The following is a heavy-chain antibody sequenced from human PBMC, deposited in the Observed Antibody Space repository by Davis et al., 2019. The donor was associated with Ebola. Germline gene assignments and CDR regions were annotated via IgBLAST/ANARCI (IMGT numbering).Heavy chain of an antibody. D-gene: IGHD6-13*01. CDR2: ITGSGSLT. J-gene: IGHJ4*02. CDR3: ATRGSSREFDY. CDR1: GFTFSSYA. Sequence: GESLKIPCAASGFTFSSYAMSWVRQTPGKGLEWVSAITGSGSLTGYADSVKGRFTISRDNSKNTLNMQMNSLRVEDTAVYYCATRGSSREFDYWGQGTLVSVS. V-gene: IGHV3-23*01.